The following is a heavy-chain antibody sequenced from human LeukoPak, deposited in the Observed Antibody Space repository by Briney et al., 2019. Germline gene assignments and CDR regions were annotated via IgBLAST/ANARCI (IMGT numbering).Heavy chain of an antibody. J-gene: IGHJ6*02. CDR1: GGSISSYY. V-gene: IGHV4-59*08. CDR2: IYYSGST. CDR3: ARVAVAPYYYYYYGMGV. Sequence: PSETLSLTCTVSGGSISSYYWSWIRQPPGKGLEWIGYIYYSGSTNYNPSLKSRVTISVDTSKNQFSLKLSSVTAADTAVYYCARVAVAPYYYYYYGMGVWGQGTTVTVSS. D-gene: IGHD6-19*01.